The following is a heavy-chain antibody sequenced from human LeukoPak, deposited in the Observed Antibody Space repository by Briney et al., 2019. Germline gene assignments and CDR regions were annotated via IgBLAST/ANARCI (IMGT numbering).Heavy chain of an antibody. CDR1: GFTFSSYS. CDR2: ISSSSSYI. D-gene: IGHD6-13*01. Sequence: GGSLRLSCAASGFTFSSYSMNWVRQAPGKGLEWVSSISSSSSYIYYADSVKGRFTISRDNAKNSLYLQMNSLRAEDTAVYYCARGASGYSSSWYDPPQWVDYWGQGTLVTVSS. V-gene: IGHV3-21*01. J-gene: IGHJ4*02. CDR3: ARGASGYSSSWYDPPQWVDY.